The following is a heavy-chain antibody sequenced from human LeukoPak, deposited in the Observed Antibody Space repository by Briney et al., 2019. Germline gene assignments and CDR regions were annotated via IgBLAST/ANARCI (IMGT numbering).Heavy chain of an antibody. Sequence: GESLKICCKGVGYSFTCYWIGWVRQMPGKGLGWMGIIYPGDSDTRYSPSFHGQVTISADKSITTAYLQWSSLKASDTAMYYCVRHFDTVVTASIGYWGQGTLVTVSS. J-gene: IGHJ4*02. CDR3: VRHFDTVVTASIGY. D-gene: IGHD2-21*02. V-gene: IGHV5-51*01. CDR1: GYSFTCYW. CDR2: IYPGDSDT.